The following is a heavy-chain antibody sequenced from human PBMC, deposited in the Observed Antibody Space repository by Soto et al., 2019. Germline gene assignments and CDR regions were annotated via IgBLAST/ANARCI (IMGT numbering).Heavy chain of an antibody. CDR2: IYNTGGT. V-gene: IGHV3-66*01. Sequence: DVQLVESGGGLVQPGGSLTLSCEASGLTVWSNYMSLVRQAPGKGLEWVSLIYNTGGTYYADSVKGRLIISRDNSKNKLYLQMNNVRVEDTAVYYCMRSQIHLGGGYDDRRAFWDQGTVVTVSS. D-gene: IGHD5-12*01. CDR1: GLTVWSNY. CDR3: MRSQIHLGGGYDDRRAF. J-gene: IGHJ4*02.